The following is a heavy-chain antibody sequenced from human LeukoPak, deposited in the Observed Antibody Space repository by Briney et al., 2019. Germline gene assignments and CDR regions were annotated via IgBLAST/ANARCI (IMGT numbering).Heavy chain of an antibody. CDR3: ARGLQENLAWLQAFSAFDI. Sequence: ASVKVSCKASGYTFTSYDISWVRQAPGQGLEWMGGISDYNGDKNYAQKLQGRGTMATDSSTSTAYMGLRSLRSDDTAVYYCARGLQENLAWLQAFSAFDIWGEGTMVTVSS. D-gene: IGHD6-19*01. CDR1: GYTFTSYD. V-gene: IGHV1-18*01. J-gene: IGHJ3*02. CDR2: ISDYNGDK.